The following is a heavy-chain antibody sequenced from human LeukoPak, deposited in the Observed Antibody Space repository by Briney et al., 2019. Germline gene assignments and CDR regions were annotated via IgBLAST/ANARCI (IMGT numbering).Heavy chain of an antibody. V-gene: IGHV3-53*01. CDR2: IHKNAIT. D-gene: IGHD3-10*02. J-gene: IGHJ6*03. CDR3: ARSLRVRGVPDYMDV. Sequence: PAGGSLRLSCAASGFTVSSNYMTWVRQAPGKGLEWVSVIHKNAITYYADTVKGRFTISRDNSKNMLYLQMNSLRAEDTAVYYCARSLRVRGVPDYMDVWGKGTTVIISS. CDR1: GFTVSSNY.